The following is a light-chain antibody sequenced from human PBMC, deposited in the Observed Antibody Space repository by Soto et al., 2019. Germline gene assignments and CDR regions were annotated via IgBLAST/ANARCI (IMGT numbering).Light chain of an antibody. CDR2: EDN. CDR1: SGRVASNY. CDR3: QSYDRSNHGV. J-gene: IGLJ1*01. Sequence: NFMLTQPQSVSGSPGETVAISCTGSSGRVASNYVQWYQQRPGSAPTTVIYEDNQRPSGVPDRFSGSIDSSSNSASLTISGLKTEDEAVYYCQSYDRSNHGVFGTGTKVTVL. V-gene: IGLV6-57*02.